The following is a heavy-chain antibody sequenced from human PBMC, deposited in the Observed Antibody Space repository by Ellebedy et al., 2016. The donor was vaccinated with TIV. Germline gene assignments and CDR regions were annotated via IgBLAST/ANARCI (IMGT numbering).Heavy chain of an antibody. CDR1: GGTFSSYA. CDR3: ATGVRFGELVFDY. CDR2: IIPIFGTA. D-gene: IGHD3-10*01. V-gene: IGHV1-69*13. J-gene: IGHJ4*02. Sequence: SVKVSCXASGGTFSSYAISWVRQAPGQGLEWMGGIIPIFGTANYAQKFQGRVTITADESTSTAYMELSSLRSEDTAVYYCATGVRFGELVFDYWGQGTLVTVSS.